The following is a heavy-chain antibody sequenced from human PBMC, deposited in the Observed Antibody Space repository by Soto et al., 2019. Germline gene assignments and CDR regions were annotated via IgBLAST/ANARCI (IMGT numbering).Heavy chain of an antibody. CDR1: GFSLSTTGVG. CDR3: AHSASVPCCYYFDY. CDR2: IYWNDDR. Sequence: QITLKESGPTLVKPTQTLTLTCTFSGFSLSTTGVGVGWICQPPGKALEWLALIYWNDDRRYSPSLKSRLTITTDTSKNQVVLTMTNMDPVDTATYYCAHSASVPCCYYFDYWGQGTLVTVSS. V-gene: IGHV2-5*01. J-gene: IGHJ4*02. D-gene: IGHD1-26*01.